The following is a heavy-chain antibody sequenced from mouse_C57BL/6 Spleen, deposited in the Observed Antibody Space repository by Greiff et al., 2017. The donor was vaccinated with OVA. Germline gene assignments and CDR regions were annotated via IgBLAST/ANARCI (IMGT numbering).Heavy chain of an antibody. V-gene: IGHV10-1*01. CDR2: IRSKSNNYAT. CDR3: VRPNWDGYFDV. CDR1: GFSFNTYA. D-gene: IGHD4-1*02. Sequence: EVQRVESGGGLVQPKGSLKLSCAASGFSFNTYAMNWVRQAPGKGLEWVARIRSKSNNYATYYADSVKDRFTISREDSESMLYLQMNNLKTEDTAMDYCVRPNWDGYFDVWGTGTTVTVSS. J-gene: IGHJ1*03.